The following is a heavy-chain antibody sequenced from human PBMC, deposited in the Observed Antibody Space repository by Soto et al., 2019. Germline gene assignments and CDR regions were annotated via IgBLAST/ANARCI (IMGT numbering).Heavy chain of an antibody. V-gene: IGHV3-21*01. J-gene: IGHJ1*01. CDR2: ISSSSSYI. CDR1: GFTFSSYS. CDR3: ARESTTVPPGDFQH. D-gene: IGHD4-17*01. Sequence: GGSLRLSCAASGFTFSSYSMNWVRQSPGKGLEWVSSISSSSSYIYYADSVKGRFTISRDHAKNSLYLQMNSLRAEDTAVYYCARESTTVPPGDFQHWRQGTLVTVSS.